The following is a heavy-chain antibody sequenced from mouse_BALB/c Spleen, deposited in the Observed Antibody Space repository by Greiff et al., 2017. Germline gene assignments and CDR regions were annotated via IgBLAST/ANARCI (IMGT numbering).Heavy chain of an antibody. Sequence: EVQGVESGGGLVQPGGSRKLSCAASGFTFSSFGMHWVRQAPEKGLAWVAYISSGSSTIYYADTVKGRFTISRDNPKNTLFLQMTSLRSEDTAMYYCARDDRMDYWGQGTSVTVSS. CDR1: GFTFSSFG. D-gene: IGHD2-3*01. J-gene: IGHJ4*01. CDR2: ISSGSSTI. V-gene: IGHV5-17*02. CDR3: ARDDRMDY.